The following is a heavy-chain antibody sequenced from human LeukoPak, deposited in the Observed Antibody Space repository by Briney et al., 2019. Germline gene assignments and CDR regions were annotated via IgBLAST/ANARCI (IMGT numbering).Heavy chain of an antibody. J-gene: IGHJ5*02. CDR1: GFNLSNNS. V-gene: IGHV3-21*01. Sequence: GGSLRLSCAVSGFNLSNNSMNWVRQAPGKGLEWVSLIRGSSHFVSYVDSVKGRFTISRDIAEKSLFLQMNSLRPEDTAVYYCTADGANSDPWGQGTLVTVSS. D-gene: IGHD3-10*01. CDR3: TADGANSDP. CDR2: IRGSSHFV.